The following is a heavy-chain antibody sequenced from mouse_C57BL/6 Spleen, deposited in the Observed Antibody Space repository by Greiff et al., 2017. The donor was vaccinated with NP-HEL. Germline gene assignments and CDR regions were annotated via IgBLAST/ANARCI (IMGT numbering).Heavy chain of an antibody. CDR2: IYPGDGDT. Sequence: QVQLKQSGAELVKPGASVKISCKASGYAFSSYWMNWVKQRPGKGLEWIGQIYPGDGDTNYNGKFKGKATLTADKSSSTAYMQLSSLTSEDSAVYFCAREDYYGSRGFAYWGQGTLVTVSA. J-gene: IGHJ3*01. V-gene: IGHV1-80*01. CDR1: GYAFSSYW. CDR3: AREDYYGSRGFAY. D-gene: IGHD1-1*01.